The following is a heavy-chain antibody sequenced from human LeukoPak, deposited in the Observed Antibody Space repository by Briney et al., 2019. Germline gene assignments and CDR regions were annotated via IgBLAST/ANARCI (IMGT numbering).Heavy chain of an antibody. CDR3: AKAAAAFWVFDY. J-gene: IGHJ4*02. Sequence: KPGGSLRLSCAASXFTFSSYSMNWVRPAPGKGLEWVSSISSSSSYIYYADSVKGRFTISRDNAKNSLYLQMNSLRAEDMAVYYYAKAAAAFWVFDYWGQGTLVTVSS. D-gene: IGHD6-13*01. CDR1: XFTFSSYS. CDR2: ISSSSSYI. V-gene: IGHV3-21*01.